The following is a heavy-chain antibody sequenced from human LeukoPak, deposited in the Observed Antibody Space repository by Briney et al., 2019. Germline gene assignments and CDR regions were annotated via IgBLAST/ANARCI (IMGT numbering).Heavy chain of an antibody. CDR3: AKDLKVRSYGISYYYYGMDV. J-gene: IGHJ6*02. Sequence: GVSLRLSCAASGFTFSSYGMHWVRQAPGKGLEWVAVISYDGSNKYYADSVKGRFTISRDNSKNTLYLQMNSLRAEDTAVYYCAKDLKVRSYGISYYYYGMDVWGQGTTVTVSS. V-gene: IGHV3-30*18. CDR2: ISYDGSNK. CDR1: GFTFSSYG. D-gene: IGHD5-18*01.